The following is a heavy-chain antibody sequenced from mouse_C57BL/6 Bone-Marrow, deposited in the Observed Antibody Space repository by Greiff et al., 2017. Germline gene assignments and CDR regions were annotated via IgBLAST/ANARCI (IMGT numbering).Heavy chain of an antibody. CDR1: GYTFTSYW. D-gene: IGHD1-1*01. CDR2: IDPGGGNT. V-gene: IGHV1-69*01. Sequence: QVQLQQPGAELVMPGASVKLSCKASGYTFTSYWMNWVKQRPGQGLEWIGEIDPGGGNTNYNEKFKGKATLTVDKSYSTAYMQLSSLTSEDSAVYDCAIATVDHYGALDYWGQGTSVTVSS. CDR3: AIATVDHYGALDY. J-gene: IGHJ4*01.